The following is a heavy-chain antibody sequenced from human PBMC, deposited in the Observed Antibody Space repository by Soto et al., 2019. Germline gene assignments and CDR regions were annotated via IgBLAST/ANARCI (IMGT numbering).Heavy chain of an antibody. Sequence: GGFLRLSYEASGFTFRDHYMNWIHQAPGKRLEWVSSITGSSRYTNFAGCVKGRFTISRDNAKNSLYLQMNSLRAEDTAVYYCARHTSGWHYYDYWGQGT. D-gene: IGHD6-19*01. V-gene: IGHV3-11*06. CDR2: ITGSSRYT. CDR1: GFTFRDHY. J-gene: IGHJ4*02. CDR3: ARHTSGWHYYDY.